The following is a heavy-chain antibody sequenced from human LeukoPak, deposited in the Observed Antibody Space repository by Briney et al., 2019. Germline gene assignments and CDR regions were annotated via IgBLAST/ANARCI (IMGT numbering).Heavy chain of an antibody. CDR1: GGTFSSYA. CDR3: ARVVYSGSYFDY. CDR2: IIPIFGTA. D-gene: IGHD1-26*01. Sequence: ASVKVSCKASGGTFSSYAISWVRQAPGQGLEWMGRIIPIFGTANYAQKFQGRVTITADKSTSTAYMELSSLRSEDTAVYYCARVVYSGSYFDYWCQGTVVTVSS. V-gene: IGHV1-69*06. J-gene: IGHJ4*02.